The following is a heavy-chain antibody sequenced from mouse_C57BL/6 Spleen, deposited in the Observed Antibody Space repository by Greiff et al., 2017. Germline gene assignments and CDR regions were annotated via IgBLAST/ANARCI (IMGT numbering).Heavy chain of an antibody. D-gene: IGHD1-1*01. Sequence: QVQLQQPGAELVRPGSSVKLSCKASGYTFTSYWMHWVKQRPIQGLEWIGNIDPSDSETHYNQKFKDKATLTVDKSSSTAYMQLSSLTSEDSAVYYCAKSPLYYYGSTGYFDVWGTGTTVTVSS. CDR2: IDPSDSET. V-gene: IGHV1-52*01. CDR1: GYTFTSYW. CDR3: AKSPLYYYGSTGYFDV. J-gene: IGHJ1*03.